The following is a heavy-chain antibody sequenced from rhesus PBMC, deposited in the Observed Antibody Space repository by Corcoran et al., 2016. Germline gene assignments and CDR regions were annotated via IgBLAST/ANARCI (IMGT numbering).Heavy chain of an antibody. Sequence: QVQLQESGPAVVKPSETLSLTCAVSGGSISSSNWWSGIRPPPGKGRKWIGRISGSGGSTDYNPSLKSRVTISTDTSKNQFSLKLSSVTAADTAVYYCARDPLSMIVVRYFDYWGQGVLVTVSS. J-gene: IGHJ4*01. D-gene: IGHD3-28*01. CDR2: ISGSGGST. CDR1: GGSISSSNW. CDR3: ARDPLSMIVVRYFDY. V-gene: IGHV4-93*01.